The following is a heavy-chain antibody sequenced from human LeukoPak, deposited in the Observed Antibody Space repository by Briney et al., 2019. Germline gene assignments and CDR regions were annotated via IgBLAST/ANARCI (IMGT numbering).Heavy chain of an antibody. V-gene: IGHV3-30*18. CDR2: ISSDGSHK. Sequence: GRSLRLTCAASGFSFSTYDMDWVRQVPGKGLEWVAVISSDGSHKYWADSVKGRFTISRDNSKNTVYLQMNSLRAEDTAVYYCAKGSIDWYYFDYWGQGTLVTVSS. CDR1: GFSFSTYD. D-gene: IGHD3-9*01. J-gene: IGHJ4*02. CDR3: AKGSIDWYYFDY.